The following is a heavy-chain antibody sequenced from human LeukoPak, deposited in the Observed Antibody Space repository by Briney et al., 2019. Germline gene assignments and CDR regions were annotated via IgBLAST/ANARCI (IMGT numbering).Heavy chain of an antibody. D-gene: IGHD6-13*01. Sequence: GGSLRLSCAASGFTFGSYPMHWVRQAPGKGLEWVAVISYDESNKYYADSVKGRFTVSRDNSKNTLYLQMNSLRAEDTAVYYCARVRDSSNWYVFDIWGQGTMVTVSS. CDR2: ISYDESNK. CDR3: ARVRDSSNWYVFDI. J-gene: IGHJ3*02. CDR1: GFTFGSYP. V-gene: IGHV3-30*04.